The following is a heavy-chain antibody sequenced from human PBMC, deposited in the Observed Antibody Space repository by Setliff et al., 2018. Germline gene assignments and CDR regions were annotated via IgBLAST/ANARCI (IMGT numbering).Heavy chain of an antibody. Sequence: SETLSLTCTVSGASISSSSYYWAWIRQPPGRGLELIGSIFYGGSTYHNPSLKSRVTISIDASKNQFSLKLDSVTAADTAVYYCARTDDYYNFYAYWGQGTLVTVS. CDR2: IFYGGST. CDR1: GASISSSSYY. CDR3: ARTDDYYNFYAY. J-gene: IGHJ4*02. V-gene: IGHV4-39*07. D-gene: IGHD3-3*01.